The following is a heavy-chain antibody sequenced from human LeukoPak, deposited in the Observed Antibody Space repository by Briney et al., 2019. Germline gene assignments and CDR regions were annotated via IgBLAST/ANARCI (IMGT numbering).Heavy chain of an antibody. J-gene: IGHJ6*02. CDR2: IYYSGST. CDR1: GGSISSYY. CDR3: ARSWESSSWQYYYYYYGMDV. D-gene: IGHD6-13*01. Sequence: SETLSLTCTVSGGSISSYYWSWIRQPPGKGLEWIGYIYYSGSTNYNPSLKSRVTISVDTSKNQFSLKLSSVTAADTAVYYCARSWESSSWQYYYYYYGMDVWGQGTTVTVSS. V-gene: IGHV4-59*01.